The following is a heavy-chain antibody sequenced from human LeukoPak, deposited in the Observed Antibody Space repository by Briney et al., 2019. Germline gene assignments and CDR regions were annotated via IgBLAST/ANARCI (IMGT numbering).Heavy chain of an antibody. CDR3: ARDLEYQLPLGNDAFDI. D-gene: IGHD2-2*01. Sequence: ASVKVSCKASGYTFTSYGISWVRQAPGQGLEWMGWISAYNGNTNYAQKLQGRVTMTTDTSTSTAYMELRSLRSDDTAVYYCARDLEYQLPLGNDAFDIWGQGTMVTVSS. CDR1: GYTFTSYG. V-gene: IGHV1-18*01. CDR2: ISAYNGNT. J-gene: IGHJ3*02.